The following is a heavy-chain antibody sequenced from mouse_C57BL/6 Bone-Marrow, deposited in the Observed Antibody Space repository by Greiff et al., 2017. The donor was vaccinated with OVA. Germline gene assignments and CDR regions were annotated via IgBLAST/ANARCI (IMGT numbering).Heavy chain of an antibody. D-gene: IGHD1-1*01. CDR2: INYDGSST. J-gene: IGHJ1*03. CDR1: GFTFSDYY. CDR3: ARASPLYYGSSHWYFDV. Sequence: DVKLVESEGGLVQPGSSMKLSCTASGFTFSDYYMAWVRQVPEKGLEWVANINYDGSSTYYLDSLKSRFIISSDNAKNILYLQMSSLKSEDTATYYCARASPLYYGSSHWYFDVWGTGTTVTVSS. V-gene: IGHV5-16*01.